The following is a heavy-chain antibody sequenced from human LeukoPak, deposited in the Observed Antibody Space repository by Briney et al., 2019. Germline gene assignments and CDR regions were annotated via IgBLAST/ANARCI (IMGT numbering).Heavy chain of an antibody. D-gene: IGHD2-2*01. J-gene: IGHJ6*02. CDR3: AKAPRTKYCSSTSCYPMAGYYGMDV. CDR2: ISGSGGST. CDR1: GFTLSSYA. Sequence: GGSLRLSCAASGFTLSSYAMGWVRQAPGKGLEWVSAISGSGGSTYYADSVKGRFTISRDNSKNTLYLQMNSLRAEDTAVYYCAKAPRTKYCSSTSCYPMAGYYGMDVWGQGTTVTVSS. V-gene: IGHV3-23*01.